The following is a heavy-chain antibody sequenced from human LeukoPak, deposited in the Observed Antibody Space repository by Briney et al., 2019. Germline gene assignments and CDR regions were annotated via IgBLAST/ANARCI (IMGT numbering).Heavy chain of an antibody. J-gene: IGHJ5*02. Sequence: GGSLRLSCAASGFTFSDYYMGWIRQAGGRGLEWVSYVSSSGSAIYYADSVKGRFNISRDNSKNTLYLQMNSLRAEDAAVYYCAKDIGQQLVHDWFDPWGQGTLVTVSS. CDR1: GFTFSDYY. CDR2: VSSSGSAI. D-gene: IGHD6-13*01. V-gene: IGHV3-11*04. CDR3: AKDIGQQLVHDWFDP.